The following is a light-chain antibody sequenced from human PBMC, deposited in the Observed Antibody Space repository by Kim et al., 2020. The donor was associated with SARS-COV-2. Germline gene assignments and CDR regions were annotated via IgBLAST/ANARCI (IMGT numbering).Light chain of an antibody. CDR3: HHYSGSPWT. CDR2: GAS. Sequence: SPGEGATLSCRASQSVWRNYIAWYQQKPGQAPRLLIYGASTRATGIPDRFSGSGSGTDFTLTVSRLEPEDFAMYYCHHYSGSPWTFGQGTKVEIK. CDR1: QSVWRNY. V-gene: IGKV3-20*01. J-gene: IGKJ1*01.